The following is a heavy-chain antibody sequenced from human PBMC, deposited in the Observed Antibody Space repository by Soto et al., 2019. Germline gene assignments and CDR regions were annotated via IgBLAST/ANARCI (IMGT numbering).Heavy chain of an antibody. J-gene: IGHJ4*02. D-gene: IGHD2-8*01. CDR3: AKEMAFGRPYDF. Sequence: GGSLRLSCAASGFTFDSYALSWVRQAPGKGLEWVSAVSGDGANTYYTDSVKGRFTISRDNSKNTLYLQMNSLRGEDTAVYYCAKEMAFGRPYDFWGQGTLVTVSS. CDR2: VSGDGANT. V-gene: IGHV3-23*01. CDR1: GFTFDSYA.